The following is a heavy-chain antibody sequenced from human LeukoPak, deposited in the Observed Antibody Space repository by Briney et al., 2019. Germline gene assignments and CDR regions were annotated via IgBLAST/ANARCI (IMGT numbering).Heavy chain of an antibody. CDR2: IYYSGST. CDR3: ARIGREGDYFDY. J-gene: IGHJ4*02. V-gene: IGHV4-39*01. D-gene: IGHD1-26*01. CDR1: GGSISSSSYY. Sequence: SETLSLTCTVSGGSISSSSYYWGWIRQPPGKGLEWIGSIYYSGSTYYNPSLKSRVTISVDTSKNQFSLKLSSVTAADTAVYYCARIGREGDYFDYWGQGTLVTVSS.